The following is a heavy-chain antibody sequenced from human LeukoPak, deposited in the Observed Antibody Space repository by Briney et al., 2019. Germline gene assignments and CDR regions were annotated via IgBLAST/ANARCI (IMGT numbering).Heavy chain of an antibody. CDR2: INTNNGNS. CDR1: GYCITSYH. V-gene: IGHV1-2*02. J-gene: IGHJ4*02. Sequence: ASLTVTCTVSGYCITSYHIHWLRQPPGQGLEWMGCINTNNGNSIYATNFKGRVTMTRDTSITNAYMEVAILTSDDTAVYYCARVQGYCSDGRCLFWGQGTPVTVSS. D-gene: IGHD2-15*01. CDR3: ARVQGYCSDGRCLF.